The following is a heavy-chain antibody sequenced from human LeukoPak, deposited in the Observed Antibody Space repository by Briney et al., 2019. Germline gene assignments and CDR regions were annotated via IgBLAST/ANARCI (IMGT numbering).Heavy chain of an antibody. D-gene: IGHD4-17*01. CDR3: ARDRGDYGFDY. J-gene: IGHJ4*02. CDR1: GGSISSYY. V-gene: IGHV4-59*01. Sequence: SETLSLTCTVSGGSISSYYWSWIRQPPGKGLEWIGYIYYSGSTNYNPSLKSRVTISVDTSKNQFSLKLSSVTAADTAMYYCARDRGDYGFDYWGQGTLVTVSS. CDR2: IYYSGST.